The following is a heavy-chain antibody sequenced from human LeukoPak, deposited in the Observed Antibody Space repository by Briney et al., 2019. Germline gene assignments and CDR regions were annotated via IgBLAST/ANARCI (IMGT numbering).Heavy chain of an antibody. J-gene: IGHJ4*02. CDR2: ISGSGGST. Sequence: GGSLRLSCAASGFTFSSYAMSWVRQAPGKGLEWVSAISGSGGSTYYADSVKGRFTISRDKSYNTLYLQMNSLRAEDTAVYYCVRAAPRDCSSTSCSLFDNWGQGTLVTVSS. CDR3: VRAAPRDCSSTSCSLFDN. V-gene: IGHV3-23*01. D-gene: IGHD2-2*01. CDR1: GFTFSSYA.